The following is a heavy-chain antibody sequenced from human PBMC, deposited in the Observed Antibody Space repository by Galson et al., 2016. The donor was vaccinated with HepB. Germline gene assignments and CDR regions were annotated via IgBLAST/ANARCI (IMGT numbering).Heavy chain of an antibody. Sequence: SVKVSCKAFGYTFTTYGISWVRQAPGQGLEWMGWISGHNGHTSYAQKLQGRLRLTTDTSTRTAYMELRSLRSDDTAVYYCARDYYDYSGSLDYWGQGILVTVSS. CDR3: ARDYYDYSGSLDY. D-gene: IGHD3-22*01. CDR1: GYTFTTYG. CDR2: ISGHNGHT. V-gene: IGHV1-18*04. J-gene: IGHJ4*02.